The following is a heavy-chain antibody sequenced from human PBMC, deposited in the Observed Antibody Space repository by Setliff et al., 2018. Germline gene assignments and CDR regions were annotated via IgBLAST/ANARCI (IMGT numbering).Heavy chain of an antibody. V-gene: IGHV1-18*01. D-gene: IGHD3-3*01. Sequence: ASVKVSCKTSGFMFYTFGFSWVRHVPEQGFEWMGCISGYNGNTNYAQKVQDRVTVTMDTSTRTVYMELRSLRSDDTAVYYCARSSAPSVVLAADFDFWGLGTPVTVPQ. CDR2: ISGYNGNT. CDR3: ARSSAPSVVLAADFDF. CDR1: GFMFYTFG. J-gene: IGHJ4*02.